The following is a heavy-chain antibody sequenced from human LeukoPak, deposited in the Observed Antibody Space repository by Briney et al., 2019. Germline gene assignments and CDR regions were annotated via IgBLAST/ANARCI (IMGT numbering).Heavy chain of an antibody. Sequence: ASVKVSCKPSGYTFTGYYIHWVRQAPGQGLEWMGWINPYSGDTKYAQNFQGRVTMTRDTSITTAYMELSRLTSVDTAVYYCAKDSAVWGSLNYFDPWGQGTLVTVSS. CDR2: INPYSGDT. J-gene: IGHJ5*02. V-gene: IGHV1-2*02. CDR1: GYTFTGYY. CDR3: AKDSAVWGSLNYFDP. D-gene: IGHD3-16*01.